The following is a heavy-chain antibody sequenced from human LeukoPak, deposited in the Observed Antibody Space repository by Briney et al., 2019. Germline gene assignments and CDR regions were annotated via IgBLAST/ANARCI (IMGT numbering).Heavy chain of an antibody. CDR1: GYTFTGYY. V-gene: IGHV1-2*02. J-gene: IGHJ6*02. CDR3: ARAEVTNYYYYGMDV. D-gene: IGHD4-17*01. Sequence: VASVKVSCKASGYTFTGYYMHWVRQAPGQRLEWMGWINPNSGGTNYAQKFQGRVTMTRDTSISTAYMELSRLRSDDTAVYYCARAEVTNYYYYGMDVWGQGTTVTVSS. CDR2: INPNSGGT.